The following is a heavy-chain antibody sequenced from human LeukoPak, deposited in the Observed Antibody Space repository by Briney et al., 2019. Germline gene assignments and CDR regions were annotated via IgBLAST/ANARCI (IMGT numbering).Heavy chain of an antibody. J-gene: IGHJ4*02. CDR1: GGSINSGDYY. CDR3: ARSSAASGYESFYFDY. CDR2: IFYTGNT. V-gene: IGHV4-30-4*01. D-gene: IGHD5-12*01. Sequence: SQTLSLTCTVSGGSINSGDYYWSWIRQPPGKGLEWIGYIFYTGNTYYNPSLKSRVTISVDTSKNQFSLKLSSVTAADTAVYYCARSSAASGYESFYFDYWGQGTLVIVSS.